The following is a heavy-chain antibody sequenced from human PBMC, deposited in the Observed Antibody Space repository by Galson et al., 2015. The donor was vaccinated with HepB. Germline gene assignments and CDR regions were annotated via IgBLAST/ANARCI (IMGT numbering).Heavy chain of an antibody. V-gene: IGHV3-11*01. Sequence: SLRLSCAASGFTFSDYYMSWIRQAPGKGLEWVSYINGNGGTISYADSVKGRFTISRDNARNSLYLQMNSLRAEDTAVYYCASCRNRRSTSCYLAYWGQGTLVTVAS. CDR1: GFTFSDYY. D-gene: IGHD2-2*01. CDR2: INGNGGTI. J-gene: IGHJ4*02. CDR3: ASCRNRRSTSCYLAY.